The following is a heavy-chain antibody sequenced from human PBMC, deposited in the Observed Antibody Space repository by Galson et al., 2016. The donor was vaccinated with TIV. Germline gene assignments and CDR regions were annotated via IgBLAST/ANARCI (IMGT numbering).Heavy chain of an antibody. CDR2: IKSKNDGGTA. CDR1: GFTLSNAW. CDR3: STPPYCGGDCWHYYYEAVDV. D-gene: IGHD2-21*02. J-gene: IGHJ6*02. Sequence: SLRLSCAASGFTLSNAWMSWVRQAPGKGLEWVGRIKSKNDGGTADYAAPVKGRFFISRDDSTNTLSLEMDGLKTEDAGVYYCSTPPYCGGDCWHYYYEAVDVWGQGTTVTVSS. V-gene: IGHV3-15*01.